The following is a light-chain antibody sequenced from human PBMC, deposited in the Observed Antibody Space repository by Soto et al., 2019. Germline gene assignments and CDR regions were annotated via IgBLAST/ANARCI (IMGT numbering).Light chain of an antibody. CDR2: DAS. Sequence: DIVLTQSPGTLSLSPGERATLSCRASQTIGNYLLWFQQKPGQAPRLLIYDASNRASGIPARFSGSGSGTDFALTISSLETEDFAVYFCQHRAKWPYTFGQGTKLEIK. CDR3: QHRAKWPYT. CDR1: QTIGNY. J-gene: IGKJ2*01. V-gene: IGKV3-11*01.